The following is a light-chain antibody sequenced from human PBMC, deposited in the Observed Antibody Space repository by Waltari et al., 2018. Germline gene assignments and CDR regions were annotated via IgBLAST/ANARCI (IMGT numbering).Light chain of an antibody. CDR1: SSNVGSNH. CDR2: RNE. CDR3: AVWDDSLSGFWV. Sequence: QSVVTQPPSASGTPGQRVTISCAGSSSNVGSNHVHWYQQFPGTAPKLLIYRNEQPPSGVPDRVTSSKSGTSASLAISGRRSEDAADYYCAVWDDSLSGFWVFGGGTKLSVL. J-gene: IGLJ3*02. V-gene: IGLV1-47*01.